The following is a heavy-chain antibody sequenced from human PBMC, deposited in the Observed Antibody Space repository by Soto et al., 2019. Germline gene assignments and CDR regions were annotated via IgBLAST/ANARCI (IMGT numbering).Heavy chain of an antibody. CDR1: LYIFTSYW. CDR3: ARSRGYCSGGSCYSGWFDP. D-gene: IGHD2-15*01. J-gene: IGHJ5*02. Sequence: LKISCNGSLYIFTSYWIGWVRQMPGKGLEWMGIIYPGDSDTRYSPSFQGQVTISADKSISTAYLQWSSLKASDTAMYYCARSRGYCSGGSCYSGWFDPWGQGTLVTVSS. V-gene: IGHV5-51*01. CDR2: IYPGDSDT.